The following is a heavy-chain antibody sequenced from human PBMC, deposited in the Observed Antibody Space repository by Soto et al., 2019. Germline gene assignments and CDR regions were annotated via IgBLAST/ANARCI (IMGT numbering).Heavy chain of an antibody. D-gene: IGHD2-15*01. CDR1: GFTFASYA. V-gene: IGHV3-23*01. CDR3: AKGFKDAPRGMDV. Sequence: GGSLRLSCAASGFTFASYAMSWVRQAPVKGLEWVSGISASGATTYSADSVKGRFTISRDNSKNTLYLQMNSLRAEDTAVYYCAKGFKDAPRGMDVWGQGTTVTVSS. CDR2: ISASGATT. J-gene: IGHJ6*02.